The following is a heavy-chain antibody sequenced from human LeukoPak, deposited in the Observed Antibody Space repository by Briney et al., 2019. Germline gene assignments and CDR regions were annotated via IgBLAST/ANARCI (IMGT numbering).Heavy chain of an antibody. CDR3: ASRKLGNDY. D-gene: IGHD7-27*01. J-gene: IGHJ4*02. CDR1: GGSVSDYY. Sequence: SETLSLTCTISGGSVSDYYWSWIRQSPGKGLEWIGYIYHTGSTSYSPSLKSRVTISADTSQNQFSLKLSSVTAADSAVYYCASRKLGNDYWGQGTLVTVSS. CDR2: IYHTGST. V-gene: IGHV4-59*02.